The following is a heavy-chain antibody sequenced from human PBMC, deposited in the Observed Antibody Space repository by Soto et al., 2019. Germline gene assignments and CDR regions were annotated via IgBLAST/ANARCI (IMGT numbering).Heavy chain of an antibody. D-gene: IGHD2-8*01. V-gene: IGHV4-59*08. CDR3: ARAPYRGTNSRGAFDI. J-gene: IGHJ3*02. CDR1: GGSISSYY. CDR2: IYYSGST. Sequence: SETLSLTCTVSGGSISSYYWSWIRQPPGKGLEWIGYIYYSGSTNYNPPLKSRVTISVDTSKNQFSLRLSPVTAADTAVYYCARAPYRGTNSRGAFDIWGQGTMVTVSS.